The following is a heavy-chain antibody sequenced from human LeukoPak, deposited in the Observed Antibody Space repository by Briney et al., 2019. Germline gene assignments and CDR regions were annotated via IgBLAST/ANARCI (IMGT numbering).Heavy chain of an antibody. J-gene: IGHJ3*02. CDR2: IYYSGST. D-gene: IGHD6-19*01. CDR3: ARDLRTQWLGDAFDI. V-gene: IGHV4-59*01. Sequence: PSETLSLTCTASGGSISSYYWSWIRQPPGKGLEWIGYIYYSGSTNYNPSLKSRVTISVDTSKNQFSLKLSSVTAADTAVYYCARDLRTQWLGDAFDIWGQGTMVTVSS. CDR1: GGSISSYY.